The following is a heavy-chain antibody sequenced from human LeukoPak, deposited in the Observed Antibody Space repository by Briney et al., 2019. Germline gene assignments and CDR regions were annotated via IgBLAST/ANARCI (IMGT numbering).Heavy chain of an antibody. CDR1: GFTFSRTS. CDR2: ISSSSSTI. V-gene: IGHV3-48*02. Sequence: GRSLRLSCAASGFTFSRTSMHWVRQAPGKGLEWVSHISSSSSTIYYADSVKGRFTISRDNAKNSLYLQMNSLRDEDTAVYYCARARASGRSGFDYWGQGTLVTVSS. J-gene: IGHJ4*02. D-gene: IGHD2-15*01. CDR3: ARARASGRSGFDY.